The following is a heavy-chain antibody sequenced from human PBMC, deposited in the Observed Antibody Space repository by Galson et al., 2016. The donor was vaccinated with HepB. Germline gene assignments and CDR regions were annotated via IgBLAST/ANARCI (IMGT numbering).Heavy chain of an antibody. CDR3: ARGDYDTRGYTMTFDY. D-gene: IGHD3-22*01. CDR1: GDSISSDY. V-gene: IGHV4-59*01. J-gene: IGHJ4*02. Sequence: ETLSLTCTVSGDSISSDYWSWIRQPPGKGLEWIGYIYYSGSTNYNPSLKSRGTISVDTSKNQFSLKLNSVTAADTAVYYCARGDYDTRGYTMTFDYWGQGTLVTVFS. CDR2: IYYSGST.